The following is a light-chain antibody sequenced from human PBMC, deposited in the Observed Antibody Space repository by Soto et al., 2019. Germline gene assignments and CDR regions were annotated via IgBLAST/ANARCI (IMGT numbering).Light chain of an antibody. J-gene: IGKJ1*01. Sequence: EIVLTQSPGTLSLSPGERATLSCRASQSVSSNYVAWYQQQPGPAPRLLIDGASNRATGTPDSFSGSGSGNVFTPTISRLEHEFFAVYYRQQYGSSGTFGQGTKVDIK. CDR3: QQYGSSGT. CDR2: GAS. V-gene: IGKV3-20*01. CDR1: QSVSSNY.